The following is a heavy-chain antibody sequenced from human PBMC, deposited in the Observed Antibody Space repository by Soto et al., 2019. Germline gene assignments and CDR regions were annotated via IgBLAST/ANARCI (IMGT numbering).Heavy chain of an antibody. Sequence: SVKVSCKASGGTFSSYAISWVRQAPGQGLEWMGGIIPIFGTANYAQKFQGRVTITADESTSTAYMELSSLRSEDTAVYYCASRLYYYDSSGYYYAILDYWGQGTLVTVSS. CDR2: IIPIFGTA. J-gene: IGHJ4*02. V-gene: IGHV1-69*13. CDR1: GGTFSSYA. D-gene: IGHD3-22*01. CDR3: ASRLYYYDSSGYYYAILDY.